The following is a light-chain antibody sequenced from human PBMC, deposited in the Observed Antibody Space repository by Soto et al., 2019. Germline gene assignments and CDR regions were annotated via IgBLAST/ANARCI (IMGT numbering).Light chain of an antibody. CDR2: AAS. J-gene: IGKJ4*02. CDR1: QSISSY. CDR3: QQRSSWPLT. Sequence: DIQMTQSPSSLSASVGDRVTITCRASQSISSYLNWYQQKPGKAPKLLIYAASNLYTGVPSRFSGSRSGTEFTLTISSLEPEDFAVYFCQQRSSWPLTFGGGTKVDIK. V-gene: IGKV1-39*01.